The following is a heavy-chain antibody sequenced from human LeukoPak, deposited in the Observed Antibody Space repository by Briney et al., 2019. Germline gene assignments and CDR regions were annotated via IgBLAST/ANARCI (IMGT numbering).Heavy chain of an antibody. CDR2: VSYDGSNK. V-gene: IGHV3-30*03. Sequence: GGSLRLSCAASKFTFSSYGLHWVRQAPGKGLEWVAIVSYDGSNKYYADSVKGRFTISRDSSKNTLYLQMNCLRAEDTAVYYCARDPSLRTTLDYWGQGTLVTVSS. CDR3: ARDPSLRTTLDY. D-gene: IGHD1-1*01. CDR1: KFTFSSYG. J-gene: IGHJ4*02.